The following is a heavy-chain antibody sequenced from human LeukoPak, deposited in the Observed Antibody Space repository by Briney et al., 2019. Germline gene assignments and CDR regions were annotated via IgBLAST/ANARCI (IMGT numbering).Heavy chain of an antibody. CDR1: GGTFSSYA. J-gene: IGHJ4*02. CDR3: CIAAAGTGDY. Sequence: SVKVSCKASGGTFSSYAISWVRQAPGQGLEWMGRIIPILGIANYAQKFQGRVTITADKSTSTAYMELSSLRSEDTAVYYCCIAAAGTGDYWGQGTLVTVSS. V-gene: IGHV1-69*04. CDR2: IIPILGIA. D-gene: IGHD6-13*01.